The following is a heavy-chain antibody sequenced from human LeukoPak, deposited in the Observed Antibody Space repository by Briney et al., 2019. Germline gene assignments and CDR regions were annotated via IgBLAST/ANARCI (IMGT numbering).Heavy chain of an antibody. V-gene: IGHV3-49*04. CDR1: GFTFGDYA. Sequence: PGGSLRLSCTGSGFTFGDYAVNWVRQAPGKGLEWVGFIRSKVYGGTTEYAASVKGRFTISRDVSKSIAYLQMNSLKTEDTAVYYCTRWVLLRDAFDIWGQGTMVTVSS. CDR2: IRSKVYGGTT. CDR3: TRWVLLRDAFDI. J-gene: IGHJ3*02. D-gene: IGHD1-26*01.